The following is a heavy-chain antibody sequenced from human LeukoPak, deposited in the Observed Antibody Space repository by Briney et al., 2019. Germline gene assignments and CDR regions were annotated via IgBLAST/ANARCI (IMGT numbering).Heavy chain of an antibody. J-gene: IGHJ6*02. D-gene: IGHD3-3*01. CDR2: INHGGST. V-gene: IGHV4-34*01. CDR3: ARGRRTIFGVVTPYYYGMDV. CDR1: GGSFSGYY. Sequence: SETLSLTCAVYGGSFSGYYWSWIRQPPGKGLEWIGEINHGGSTNYNPSPKSRVTISVDTSKNQFSLKLSSVTAADTAVYYCARGRRTIFGVVTPYYYGMDVWGQGTTVTVSS.